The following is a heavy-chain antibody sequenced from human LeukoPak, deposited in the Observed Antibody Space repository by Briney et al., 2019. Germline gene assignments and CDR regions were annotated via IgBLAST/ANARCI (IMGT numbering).Heavy chain of an antibody. CDR2: IKGDGSEK. CDR1: GFTFSSYW. Sequence: GGSLRLSCAGSGFTFSSYWMSWVRQAPGKGLEWVANIKGDGSEKYHVDSVKGRFTISRDNAQKSLYVQMNSLRAEDTAVYYCAAGDQMGYWGQGTLVSVSS. CDR3: AAGDQMGY. D-gene: IGHD5-24*01. V-gene: IGHV3-7*01. J-gene: IGHJ4*02.